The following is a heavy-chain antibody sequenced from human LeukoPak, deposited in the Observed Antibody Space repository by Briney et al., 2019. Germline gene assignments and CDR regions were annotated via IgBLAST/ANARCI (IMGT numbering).Heavy chain of an antibody. CDR3: ARDLAWGAFDY. CDR1: GFTFSSYV. CDR2: ISYDGSNE. D-gene: IGHD7-27*01. V-gene: IGHV3-30*04. Sequence: PGGSLRLSCAASGFTFSSYVMHWVRQAPGKGLEWVAIISYDGSNEYYADSVKDRFTISRDDSKNTLSLQMNSLRVEDTAVYYCARDLAWGAFDYWGQGTLVTVSS. J-gene: IGHJ4*02.